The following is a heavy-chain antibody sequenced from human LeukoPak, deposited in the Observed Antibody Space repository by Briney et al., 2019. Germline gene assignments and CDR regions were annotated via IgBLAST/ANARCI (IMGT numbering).Heavy chain of an antibody. CDR2: INHSGST. J-gene: IGHJ4*02. D-gene: IGHD6-13*01. CDR1: GGSFSGYY. CDR3: AREGSSSQSDY. Sequence: SETLSLTCAVYGGSFSGYYWSWIRQPPGKGLEWIGEINHSGSTNYNPSLKSRVTISVDTSKNQFSLKLSSVTAADTAVYYCAREGSSSQSDYWGQGTLVTVSS. V-gene: IGHV4-34*01.